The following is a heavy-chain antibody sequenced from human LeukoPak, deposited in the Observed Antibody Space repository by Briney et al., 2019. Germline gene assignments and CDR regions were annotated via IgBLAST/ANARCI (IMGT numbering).Heavy chain of an antibody. Sequence: GASVKVSCKASGYTFTSYDINWVRQATGQGLEWVGWMNPNSGNTGYAQKFQGRVTMTRNTSISTAYMELSSLRSEDTAVYYCARADYYGSGSYYIALYYYYYGMDVWGQGTTVTVSS. CDR2: MNPNSGNT. J-gene: IGHJ6*02. CDR3: ARADYYGSGSYYIALYYYYYGMDV. D-gene: IGHD3-10*01. V-gene: IGHV1-8*01. CDR1: GYTFTSYD.